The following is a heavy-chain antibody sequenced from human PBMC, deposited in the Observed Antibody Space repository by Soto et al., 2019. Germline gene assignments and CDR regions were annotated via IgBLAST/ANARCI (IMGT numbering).Heavy chain of an antibody. J-gene: IGHJ4*02. CDR1: GFTFRSYG. Sequence: GGSLRLSCAASGFTFRSYGMHWVRQAPGKGLEWVAVIWYAGSNKYYADSVKGRFTISRDNSKNTLYLQMNSLRAEDTAVYYCAREGYSYGHFDYWGQGTLVTVSS. CDR2: IWYAGSNK. D-gene: IGHD5-18*01. V-gene: IGHV3-33*01. CDR3: AREGYSYGHFDY.